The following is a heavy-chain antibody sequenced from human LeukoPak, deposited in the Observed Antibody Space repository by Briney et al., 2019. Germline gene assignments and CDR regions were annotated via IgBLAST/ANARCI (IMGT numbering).Heavy chain of an antibody. CDR2: INPNSDGT. CDR1: GYTFTGYY. V-gene: IGHV1-2*02. Sequence: ASVKVSCKASGYTFTGYYMHWVRQAPGQGLEWMGWINPNSDGTNYAQKFQGRVTMTRDTSISTAYMELSRLRSDDTAVYYCARDGSSGWNDFDYWGQGTLVTVSS. CDR3: ARDGSSGWNDFDY. J-gene: IGHJ4*02. D-gene: IGHD6-19*01.